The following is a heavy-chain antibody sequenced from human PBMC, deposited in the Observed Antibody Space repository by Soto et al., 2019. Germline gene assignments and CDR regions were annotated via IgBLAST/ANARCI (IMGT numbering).Heavy chain of an antibody. CDR2: INPNSGNT. J-gene: IGHJ5*02. CDR1: GYIFTNYD. V-gene: IGHV1-8*01. CDR3: ARGIKYGDYSAWFDP. D-gene: IGHD4-17*01. Sequence: QVQLVQSGAEVKKPGASVKVSCKASGYIFTNYDINWVRQATGQGLEYLGWINPNSGNTGYVQKFQGRVTMTRNTSXXTAYMELNSVRSADTAVYYCARGIKYGDYSAWFDPWGQGTLVTVSS.